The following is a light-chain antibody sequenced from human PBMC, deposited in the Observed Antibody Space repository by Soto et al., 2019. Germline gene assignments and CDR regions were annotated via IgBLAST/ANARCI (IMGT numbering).Light chain of an antibody. CDR2: DAS. Sequence: DIQMTQSPSSLSASVGDRVTITCQASQDISNYLNWYQQKPGKAPKLLIYDASNLETGVPSRFSGSGSGTDFTFTISSLQPEDIETYYCQQYDNHPLTFGGGTKVEIK. CDR3: QQYDNHPLT. J-gene: IGKJ4*01. V-gene: IGKV1-33*01. CDR1: QDISNY.